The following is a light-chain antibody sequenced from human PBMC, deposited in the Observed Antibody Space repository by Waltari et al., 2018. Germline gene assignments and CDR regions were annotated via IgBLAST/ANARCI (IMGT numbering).Light chain of an antibody. Sequence: QSALTQPPSASGSPGQSVTISCTGTSSDVGVSNCVSWYQQHPGKAPKLMIYDVSKRPSGVPDRFSGSKSGNTAYLTVSGLQAEDEADYYCNSYAGSNSVLFGAGTKLTVL. CDR1: SSDVGVSNC. V-gene: IGLV2-8*01. J-gene: IGLJ2*01. CDR3: NSYAGSNSVL. CDR2: DVS.